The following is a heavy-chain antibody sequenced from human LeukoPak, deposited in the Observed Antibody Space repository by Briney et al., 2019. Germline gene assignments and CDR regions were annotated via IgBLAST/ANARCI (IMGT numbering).Heavy chain of an antibody. V-gene: IGHV3-30*18. J-gene: IGHJ4*02. CDR1: GFTFSSYG. D-gene: IGHD2-2*02. Sequence: PGRSLRLSCAASGFTFSSYGMRWVRQAPGKGLEWVAVISYDGSNKYYADSVKGRFTISRDNSKNTLYLQMNSLRAEDTAVYYCAKGRRRYCSSTSCYMGGDYWGQGTLVTVSS. CDR2: ISYDGSNK. CDR3: AKGRRRYCSSTSCYMGGDY.